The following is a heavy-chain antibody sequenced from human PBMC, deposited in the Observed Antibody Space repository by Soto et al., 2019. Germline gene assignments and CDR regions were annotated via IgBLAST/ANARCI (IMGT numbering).Heavy chain of an antibody. CDR1: GGTFSSYA. J-gene: IGHJ5*02. CDR2: IIPIFGTA. V-gene: IGHV1-69*01. CDR3: ARLRRSSSSEGWFDP. D-gene: IGHD6-6*01. Sequence: QVQLVQSGAEVKKPGSSVNVSCKASGGTFSSYAISWVRQAPGQGLEWMGGIIPIFGTANYAQKFQGRVTITADESTSTAYMELSSRRSEDKAVYYCARLRRSSSSEGWFDPWGQGTLVTVSS.